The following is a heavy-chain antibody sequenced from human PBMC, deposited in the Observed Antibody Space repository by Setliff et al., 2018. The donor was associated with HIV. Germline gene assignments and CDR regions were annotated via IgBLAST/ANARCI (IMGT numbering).Heavy chain of an antibody. V-gene: IGHV4-4*02. J-gene: IGHJ4*02. D-gene: IGHD3-22*01. CDR2: IYHSGST. CDR3: GGNGYYSSDY. Sequence: ASETLSLTCAVSGGSISSNWWSWVRQSPGKGLEWIGEIYHSGSTHYNPSLQSRVTISVDKSKSQFSLKLNSVTAADTAGYYCGGNGYYSSDYWGQGTRVTV. CDR1: GGSISSNW.